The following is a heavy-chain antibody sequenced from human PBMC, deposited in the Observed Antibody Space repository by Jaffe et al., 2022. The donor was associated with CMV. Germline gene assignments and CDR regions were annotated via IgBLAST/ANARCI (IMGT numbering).Heavy chain of an antibody. D-gene: IGHD2-2*01. CDR2: INHSGST. CDR3: ARARYQNYYYYYMDV. Sequence: QVQLQQWGAGLLKPSETLSLTCAVYGGSFSGYYWSWIRQPPGKGLEWIGEINHSGSTNYNPSLKSRVTISVDTSKNQFSLKLSSVTAADTAVYYCARARYQNYYYYYMDVWGKGTTVTVSS. V-gene: IGHV4-34*01. CDR1: GGSFSGYY. J-gene: IGHJ6*03.